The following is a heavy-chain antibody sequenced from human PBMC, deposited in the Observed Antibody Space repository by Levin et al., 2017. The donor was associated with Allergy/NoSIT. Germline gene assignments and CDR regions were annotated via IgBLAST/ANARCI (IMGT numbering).Heavy chain of an antibody. CDR1: GITFSTSV. D-gene: IGHD6-25*01. Sequence: PGGSLRLSCVVSGITFSTSVMHWVRQAPGKGLEYVSAIGSDGSTYYAESVKGRFTISRDNSKDTLYHQMGDLRAEDMAVYYCAREGYSSGRAGVFDIWGQGTMVTVSS. J-gene: IGHJ3*02. CDR3: AREGYSSGRAGVFDI. CDR2: IGSDGST. V-gene: IGHV3-64*02.